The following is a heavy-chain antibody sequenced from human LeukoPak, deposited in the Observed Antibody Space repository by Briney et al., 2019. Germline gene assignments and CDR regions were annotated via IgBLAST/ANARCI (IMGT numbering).Heavy chain of an antibody. CDR1: GFTVSNYG. J-gene: IGHJ6*03. D-gene: IGHD1-26*01. Sequence: PGRSLRLSCAASGFTVSNYGMHWVRQPPGQGLAQVAFIRFDDTSKFYADSVKGRFTIFRDNSKNMLSLQMNSLRVEDTAVYYCAKDLKVGATYYYYMDVWGKGTTVSVSS. V-gene: IGHV3-30*02. CDR3: AKDLKVGATYYYYMDV. CDR2: IRFDDTSK.